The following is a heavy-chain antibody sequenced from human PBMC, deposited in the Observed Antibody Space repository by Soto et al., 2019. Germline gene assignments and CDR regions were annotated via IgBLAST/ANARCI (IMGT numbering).Heavy chain of an antibody. CDR1: GGSFSGYY. CDR3: ARRLPDSSSWYQAPGVLGLNAFDI. CDR2: INHSGST. V-gene: IGHV4-34*01. Sequence: SETLSLTCAVYGGSFSGYYWSWIRQPPGKGLEWIGEINHSGSTNYNPSLKSRVTISVDTSKNQFSLKLSSVTAADTAVYYCARRLPDSSSWYQAPGVLGLNAFDIWGQGTMVTVSS. D-gene: IGHD6-13*01. J-gene: IGHJ3*02.